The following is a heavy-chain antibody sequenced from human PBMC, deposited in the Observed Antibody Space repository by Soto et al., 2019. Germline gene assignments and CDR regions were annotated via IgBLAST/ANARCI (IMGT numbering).Heavy chain of an antibody. CDR3: ARDSRYCGGDCYYYFDY. D-gene: IGHD2-21*02. J-gene: IGHJ4*02. CDR1: GGSVSSGSYY. CDR2: IYYSGST. V-gene: IGHV4-61*01. Sequence: QVQLQESGPGLVKPSETLSLTCTVSGGSVSSGSYYWSWIRQPPGKGLEWIGYIYYSGSTNYNPSLKGRVTISVDTSKNQFSLKLSSVTAADTAVYYCARDSRYCGGDCYYYFDYWGQGTLVTVSS.